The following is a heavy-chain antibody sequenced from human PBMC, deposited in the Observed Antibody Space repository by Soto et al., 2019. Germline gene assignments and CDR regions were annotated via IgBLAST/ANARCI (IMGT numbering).Heavy chain of an antibody. Sequence: QVQLVESGGDLVQPGRSLRLSCEVSGVMLNIYCMHWVRQAPGKGLEWVALIQNDGNSQYYADSVKGRITISRDTSKNMVYLQMDRLRVDYTAVYYWARGGAMGAALSCGMDVWGQGTTVTVSS. CDR2: IQNDGNSQ. CDR3: ARGGAMGAALSCGMDV. V-gene: IGHV3-33*01. D-gene: IGHD1-26*01. CDR1: GVMLNIYC. J-gene: IGHJ6*02.